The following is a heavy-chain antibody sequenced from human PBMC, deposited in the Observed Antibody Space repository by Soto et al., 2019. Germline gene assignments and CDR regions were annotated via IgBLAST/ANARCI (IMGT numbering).Heavy chain of an antibody. D-gene: IGHD3-10*01. CDR3: AIKQSLGELPTSFDY. CDR1: GFTFSSYA. CDR2: ISGSGGST. V-gene: IGHV3-23*01. J-gene: IGHJ4*02. Sequence: GGALRLSCAASGFTFSSYAMSWFRQAPGKGLEWVSAISGSGGSTYYADSVKGRFTISRDNSKNTLYLQMNSLRAEDTAVYYCAIKQSLGELPTSFDYWGQGTLVTVSS.